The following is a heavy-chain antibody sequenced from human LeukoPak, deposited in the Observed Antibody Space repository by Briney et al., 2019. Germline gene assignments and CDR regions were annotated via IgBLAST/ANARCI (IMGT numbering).Heavy chain of an antibody. D-gene: IGHD3-22*01. Sequence: PSEILSLTCAVYGGSFSGYYWSWIRQPPGKGLEWIGEINHSGSTNYNPSLKSRVTISVDTSKNQFSLKLSSVTAADTAVYYCARDGEGYYDSSGYYPRYFDYWGQGTLVTVSS. CDR1: GGSFSGYY. CDR2: INHSGST. J-gene: IGHJ4*02. V-gene: IGHV4-34*01. CDR3: ARDGEGYYDSSGYYPRYFDY.